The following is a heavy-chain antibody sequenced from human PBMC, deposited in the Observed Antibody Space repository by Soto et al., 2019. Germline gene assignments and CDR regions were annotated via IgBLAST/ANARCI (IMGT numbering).Heavy chain of an antibody. CDR1: GGSISSGGYY. D-gene: IGHD5-12*01. J-gene: IGHJ6*03. CDR2: IYYSGST. CDR3: ARGTASYEYYYYYYMDV. V-gene: IGHV4-31*03. Sequence: QVQLQESGPGLVKPSQTLSLTCTVSGGSISSGGYYWSWIRQHPGKGLEWIGYIYYSGSTYYNPSLKSRVTISVDTSKNQFSLKLSSVTAADTAVYYCARGTASYEYYYYYYMDVWGKGTTVTVSS.